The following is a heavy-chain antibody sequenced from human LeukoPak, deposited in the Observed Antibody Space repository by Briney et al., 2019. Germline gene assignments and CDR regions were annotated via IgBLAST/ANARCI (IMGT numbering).Heavy chain of an antibody. V-gene: IGHV4-61*02. J-gene: IGHJ4*02. CDR1: GGLISSGSYY. Sequence: SETLSLTCTVSGGLISSGSYYWSWIRQPAGKGLEWIGRIYSSGSTNYNPALRSRLTISVDTSKNQFSLKLSSVTAADTAVYYCARDRFSYDSSFFDYWGQGTLVTVSS. D-gene: IGHD3-22*01. CDR3: ARDRFSYDSSFFDY. CDR2: IYSSGST.